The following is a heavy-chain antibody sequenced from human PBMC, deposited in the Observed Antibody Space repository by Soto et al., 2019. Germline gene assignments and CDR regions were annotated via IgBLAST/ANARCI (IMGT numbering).Heavy chain of an antibody. V-gene: IGHV4-34*01. CDR1: GGSFSGYF. CDR2: INHSGST. J-gene: IGHJ6*02. Sequence: SETLSLTCAVYGGSFSGYFWNWVRQPPGKGLEWIGEINHSGSTKYNPSLKSRVTLSVDTSKNQFSLRVFSVTAADTAVYYCARDLSGYYYGMDVWGQGTTVTVSS. CDR3: ARDLSGYYYGMDV.